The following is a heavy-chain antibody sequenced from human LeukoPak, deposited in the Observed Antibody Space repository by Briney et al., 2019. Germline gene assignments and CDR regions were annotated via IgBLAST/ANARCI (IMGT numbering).Heavy chain of an antibody. D-gene: IGHD6-13*01. CDR1: GFSFSSYD. J-gene: IGHJ4*02. CDR2: IGTSGDT. Sequence: GGSLRLSCAASGFSFSSYDMHWVRQVTGKGLEWVSAIGTSGDTYYPDSMKGRFTISRDDAKNSLYLQMNSLRAEDTAVYYCARDVSSSFDYWGQGTLVTVSS. CDR3: ARDVSSSFDY. V-gene: IGHV3-13*01.